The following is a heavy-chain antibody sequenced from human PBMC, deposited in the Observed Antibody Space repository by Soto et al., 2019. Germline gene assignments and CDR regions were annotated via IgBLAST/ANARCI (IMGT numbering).Heavy chain of an antibody. J-gene: IGHJ4*02. CDR2: ISYDGSNK. D-gene: IGHD3-10*02. V-gene: IGHV3-30*18. Sequence: GGSLRLSCAASGFTFSSYGMHWVRQAPGKGLEWVAVISYDGSNKYYADSVKGRFTISRDNSKNTLYLQMNSLRAEDTAVYYCAKDSRSLFGESPDYWGQGTLVTVSS. CDR1: GFTFSSYG. CDR3: AKDSRSLFGESPDY.